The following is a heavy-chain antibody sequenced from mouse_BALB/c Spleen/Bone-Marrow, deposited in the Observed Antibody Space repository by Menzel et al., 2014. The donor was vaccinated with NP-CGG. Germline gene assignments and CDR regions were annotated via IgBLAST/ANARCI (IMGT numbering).Heavy chain of an antibody. V-gene: IGHV4-1*02. CDR1: GFDFSRYW. J-gene: IGHJ4*01. CDR2: INPDSSTI. CDR3: AREIPQGAMDY. Sequence: EAKLLESGGGLVQPGGSLKLSCAASGFDFSRYWMSWVRQAPGKGLEWIGEINPDSSTINYTPSLKDKFIISRDNAKNTLYLQMSKVRSEDTALYYCAREIPQGAMDYWGQGTSVTVSS.